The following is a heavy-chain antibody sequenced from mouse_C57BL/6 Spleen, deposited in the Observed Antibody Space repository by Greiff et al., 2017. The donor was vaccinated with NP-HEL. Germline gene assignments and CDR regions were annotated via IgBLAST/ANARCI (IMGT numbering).Heavy chain of an antibody. V-gene: IGHV5-17*01. D-gene: IGHD2-5*01. J-gene: IGHJ2*01. Sequence: EVKVVESGGGLVKPGGSLKLSCAASGFTFSDYVMHWVRQAPEKGLEWVAYISSGSSTIYYAAKVQGRFTISRDNAKNTLFLQMTSLRSEDTAMYYCARHSNYPFDYWGQGTTLTVSS. CDR2: ISSGSSTI. CDR1: GFTFSDYV. CDR3: ARHSNYPFDY.